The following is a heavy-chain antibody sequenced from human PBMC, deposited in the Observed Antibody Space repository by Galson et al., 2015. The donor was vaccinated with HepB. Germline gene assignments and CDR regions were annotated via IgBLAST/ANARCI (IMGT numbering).Heavy chain of an antibody. J-gene: IGHJ6*02. CDR3: AKDLVPYYYGMDV. CDR2: ISYDGSNK. V-gene: IGHV3-30*18. CDR1: GFTFSSYG. Sequence: SLRLSCAASGFTFSSYGMHWVRQAPGKGLEWVAVISYDGSNKYYADSVKGRFTISRDNSKNTLYLQMNSLRAEDTAVYYCAKDLVPYYYGMDVWGQGTTVTVSS.